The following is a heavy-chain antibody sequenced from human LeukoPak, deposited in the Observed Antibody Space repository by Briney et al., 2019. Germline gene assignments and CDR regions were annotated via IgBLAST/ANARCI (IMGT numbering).Heavy chain of an antibody. CDR1: GGSVSSGSYY. Sequence: PSETLSLTCTVSGGSVSSGSYYWSWIRQPPGKGLEWIGEINHSGSTNYNPSLKSRVTISVDTSKNQFSLKLSSVTAADTAVYYCARSRLGWLHQPIDYWGQGTLVTVSS. CDR3: ARSRLGWLHQPIDY. J-gene: IGHJ4*02. CDR2: INHSGST. V-gene: IGHV4-39*07. D-gene: IGHD5-24*01.